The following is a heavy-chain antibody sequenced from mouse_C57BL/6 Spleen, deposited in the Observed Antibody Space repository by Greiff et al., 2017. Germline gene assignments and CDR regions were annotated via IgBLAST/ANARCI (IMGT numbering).Heavy chain of an antibody. D-gene: IGHD1-1*01. CDR1: GYTFTSYW. J-gene: IGHJ4*01. CDR3: ARGGLFPYAMDY. Sequence: QVHVKQPGAELVMPGASVKLSCKASGYTFTSYWMHWVKQRPGQGLEWIGEIDPSDSYTNYNQKFKGKSTLTVDKSSSTAYMQLSSLTSEDSAVYYCARGGLFPYAMDYWGQGTSVTVSS. CDR2: IDPSDSYT. V-gene: IGHV1-69*01.